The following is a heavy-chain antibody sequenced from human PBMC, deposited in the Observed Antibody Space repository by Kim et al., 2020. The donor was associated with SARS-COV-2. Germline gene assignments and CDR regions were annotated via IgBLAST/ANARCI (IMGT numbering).Heavy chain of an antibody. V-gene: IGHV4-31*03. Sequence: SETLSLTCTVSGGSISSGGYHWSWIRQHPGKGLEWIGYIYYSGSTYYNPSLKNRVTISVDTSKNQFSLKLSSVTAADTAVYYCARAQGRTIFGVVIIVNAFDFWGQGTMVTVSS. CDR1: GGSISSGGYH. CDR2: IYYSGST. CDR3: ARAQGRTIFGVVIIVNAFDF. J-gene: IGHJ3*01. D-gene: IGHD3-3*01.